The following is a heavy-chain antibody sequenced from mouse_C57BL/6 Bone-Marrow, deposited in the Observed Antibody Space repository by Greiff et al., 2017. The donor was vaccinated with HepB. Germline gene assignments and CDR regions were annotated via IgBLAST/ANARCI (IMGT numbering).Heavy chain of an antibody. CDR2: INPNNGGT. J-gene: IGHJ1*03. CDR3: ARYNTTVVGGGYFDV. Sequence: VQLQQSGPELVKPGASVKIPCKASGYTFTDYNMDWVKQSHGKSLEWIGDINPNNGGTIYNQKFKGKATLTVDKSSSTAYMELRSLTSEDTAVYYCARYNTTVVGGGYFDVWGTGTTVTVSS. D-gene: IGHD1-1*01. V-gene: IGHV1-18*01. CDR1: GYTFTDYN.